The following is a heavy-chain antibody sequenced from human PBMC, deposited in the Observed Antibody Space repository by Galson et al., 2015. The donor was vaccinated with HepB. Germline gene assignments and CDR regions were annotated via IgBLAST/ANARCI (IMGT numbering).Heavy chain of an antibody. CDR2: MNPNSGNT. V-gene: IGHV1-8*01. Sequence: SVKVSCKASGYTFTSYDINWVRQATGQGLEWMGWMNPNSGNTGYAQKFQGRVTMTRNTSISTAYMELSSLRSEDTAVYYCARGVTMVRRRDWFDPWGQGTLVTVSS. D-gene: IGHD3-10*01. CDR3: ARGVTMVRRRDWFDP. CDR1: GYTFTSYD. J-gene: IGHJ5*02.